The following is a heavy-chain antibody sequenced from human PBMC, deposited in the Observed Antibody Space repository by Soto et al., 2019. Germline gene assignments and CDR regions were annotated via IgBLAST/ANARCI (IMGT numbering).Heavy chain of an antibody. Sequence: SETLSLTCAVYGGSFSGYYWSWIRQPPGKGLEWIGEINHSGSTNYNPSLKSRVTISVDTSKNQFSLKLSSVTAAGTAVYYCASTGYSSSWSQPDFDYWGQGTLVTVSS. CDR2: INHSGST. CDR3: ASTGYSSSWSQPDFDY. V-gene: IGHV4-34*01. D-gene: IGHD6-13*01. J-gene: IGHJ4*02. CDR1: GGSFSGYY.